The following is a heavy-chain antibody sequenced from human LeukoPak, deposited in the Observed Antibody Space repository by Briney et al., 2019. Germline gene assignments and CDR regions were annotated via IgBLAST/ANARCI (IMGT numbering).Heavy chain of an antibody. CDR1: GGSISSATYY. J-gene: IGHJ5*02. CDR3: ARANIVVVPAAMINWFDP. CDR2: INHSGST. V-gene: IGHV4-39*07. Sequence: SETLSLTCTVSGGSISSATYYWSWIRQPPGKGLEWIGEINHSGSTNYNPSLKSRVTISVGTSKNQFSLKLSSVTAADTAVYYCARANIVVVPAAMINWFDPWGQGTLVTVSS. D-gene: IGHD2-2*01.